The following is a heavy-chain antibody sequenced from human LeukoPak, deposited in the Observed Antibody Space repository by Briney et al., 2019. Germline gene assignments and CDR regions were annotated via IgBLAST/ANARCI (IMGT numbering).Heavy chain of an antibody. CDR2: ISSSSYI. CDR3: ARERRHSSGLDY. CDR1: GFTFSSYS. Sequence: GGSLRLSCAASGFTFSSYSMNWVRQAPGKGLEWVSSISSSSYIYYADSVKGRFTTSRDNAKNSLYLQMNSLRAEDTAVYYCARERRHSSGLDYWGQGTLVTVSS. V-gene: IGHV3-21*01. J-gene: IGHJ4*02. D-gene: IGHD6-19*01.